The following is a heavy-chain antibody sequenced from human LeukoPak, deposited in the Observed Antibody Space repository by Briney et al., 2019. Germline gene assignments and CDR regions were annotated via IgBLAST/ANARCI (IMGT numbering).Heavy chain of an antibody. J-gene: IGHJ5*02. V-gene: IGHV1-8*01. CDR1: GYTFTSYD. D-gene: IGHD2-2*01. CDR3: ARRRVVPAATFDP. Sequence: ASVKVSCKASGYTFTSYDINWVRQATGQGLEWMGWMNPNSGNTGYAQKFQGRVTMTRNTSISTAYMELSSLRSEDTAVYYCARRRVVPAATFDPWGQGTLVTVSS. CDR2: MNPNSGNT.